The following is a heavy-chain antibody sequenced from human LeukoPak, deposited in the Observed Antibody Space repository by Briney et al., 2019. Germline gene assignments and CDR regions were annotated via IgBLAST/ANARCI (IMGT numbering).Heavy chain of an antibody. CDR2: VYFSGGT. CDR3: ARAGNYYTSGSYLGY. V-gene: IGHV4-39*07. J-gene: IGHJ4*02. D-gene: IGHD3-10*01. CDR1: GASITTSPYL. Sequence: SETLSLTCTVSGASITTSPYLWVWVRQPPGKGLEWIGHVYFSGGTSYTPSLESRVTISVDTSKNQFSLKLSSVTAADTAVYYCARAGNYYTSGSYLGYWGQGTLVTVSS.